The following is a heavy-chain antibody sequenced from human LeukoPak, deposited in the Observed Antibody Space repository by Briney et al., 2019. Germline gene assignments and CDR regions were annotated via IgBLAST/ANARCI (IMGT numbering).Heavy chain of an antibody. V-gene: IGHV3-11*01. J-gene: IGHJ6*03. CDR3: ARAHSPTIVVVVAATPYYYYMDV. Sequence: GGSLRLSCAASGFTFSDYYMSWIRQAPGKGLEWVSYISSSGSTIYYADSVKGRFTISRDNAKNSLYLQMNSLRAEDTAVYYCARAHSPTIVVVVAATPYYYYMDVWGKGTTVTISS. D-gene: IGHD2-15*01. CDR2: ISSSGSTI. CDR1: GFTFSDYY.